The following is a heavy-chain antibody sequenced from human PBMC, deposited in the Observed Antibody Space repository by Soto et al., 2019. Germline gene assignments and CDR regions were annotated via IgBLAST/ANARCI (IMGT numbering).Heavy chain of an antibody. CDR1: GFTFSSYA. J-gene: IGHJ4*02. CDR3: AKDRPFVVVPAAMPDY. D-gene: IGHD2-2*01. CDR2: ISGSGGST. Sequence: EVQLLESGGGLVQPGGSLRLSCAASGFTFSSYAMSWVRQAPGKGLEWVSAISGSGGSTYYADSVKGRFTISRDNSKNTPYLQMNSLRAEDTAVYYCAKDRPFVVVPAAMPDYWGQGTLVTVSS. V-gene: IGHV3-23*01.